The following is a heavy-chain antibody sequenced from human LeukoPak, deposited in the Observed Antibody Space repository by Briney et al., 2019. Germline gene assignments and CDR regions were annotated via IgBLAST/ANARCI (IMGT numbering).Heavy chain of an antibody. J-gene: IGHJ5*02. CDR1: GFTFSSYS. Sequence: PGGSLRLSCAASGFTFSSYSMNWVRQAPGKGLEWVSSISSSSSYIYYADSVKGRFTISRDNAKNSLYLQMNSLRAEDTAVYYCAREYYDFWSGYYTGASPSWGQGTLVTVSS. V-gene: IGHV3-21*01. D-gene: IGHD3-3*01. CDR3: AREYYDFWSGYYTGASPS. CDR2: ISSSSSYI.